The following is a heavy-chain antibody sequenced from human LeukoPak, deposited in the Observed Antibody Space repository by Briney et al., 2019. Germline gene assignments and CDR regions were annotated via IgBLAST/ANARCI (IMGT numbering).Heavy chain of an antibody. CDR2: ISYDGSNK. D-gene: IGHD3-10*01. Sequence: AGGNLRLSCAASGFTFSSYGMHWVRQAPGKGLEWVAVISYDGSNKYYADSAKGRFTISRDNSKNTLYLQMNSLRSEDTAVYYCAKDRWYYGSGSSFDYWGQGTLVTVSS. J-gene: IGHJ4*02. CDR1: GFTFSSYG. CDR3: AKDRWYYGSGSSFDY. V-gene: IGHV3-30*18.